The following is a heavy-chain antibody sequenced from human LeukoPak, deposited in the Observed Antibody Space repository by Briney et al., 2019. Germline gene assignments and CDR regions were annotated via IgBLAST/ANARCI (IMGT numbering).Heavy chain of an antibody. CDR1: GFTVGNNY. CDR3: AREYPFQH. CDR2: VYSDGST. J-gene: IGHJ1*01. Sequence: GGSLRLSCAASGFTVGNNYLSWVRQAPRKGLEWVSGVYSDGSTSYADSVKGRLTISRDSSRNALYLQMNSLRAEDTAVYYCAREYPFQHWGQGTLVTVSS. V-gene: IGHV3-53*01.